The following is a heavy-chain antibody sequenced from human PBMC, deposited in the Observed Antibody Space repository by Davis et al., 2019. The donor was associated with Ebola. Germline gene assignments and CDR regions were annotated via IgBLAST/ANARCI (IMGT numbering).Heavy chain of an antibody. CDR3: AREHGSWFFDAFDI. CDR1: GFTFSSYA. D-gene: IGHD6-13*01. CDR2: ISYDGSNK. J-gene: IGHJ3*02. Sequence: GESLKISCAASGFTFSSYAMHWVRQAPGKGLEWVAVISYDGSNKYYADSVKGRFTISRDNSKNTLYLQMNSLRAEDTAVYYCAREHGSWFFDAFDIWGQGTMVTVSS. V-gene: IGHV3-30*04.